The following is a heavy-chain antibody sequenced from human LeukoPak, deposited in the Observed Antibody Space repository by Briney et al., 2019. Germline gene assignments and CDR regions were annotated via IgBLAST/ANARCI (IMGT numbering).Heavy chain of an antibody. D-gene: IGHD4-17*01. CDR1: GFIFSNYS. Sequence: PGGSLRLSCAASGFIFSNYSMNWVRQAPGKGLEWVSWISSTSNTIYYADSVKGRFTISRDNAKNSLYLQMNSLRAEDTALYYCARDYDYGDYPGYWGQGTLVTVSS. CDR3: ARDYDYGDYPGY. V-gene: IGHV3-48*04. CDR2: ISSTSNTI. J-gene: IGHJ4*02.